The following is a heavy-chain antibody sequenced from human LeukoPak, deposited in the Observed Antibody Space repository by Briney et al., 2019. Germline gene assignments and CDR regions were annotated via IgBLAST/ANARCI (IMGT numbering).Heavy chain of an antibody. J-gene: IGHJ2*01. CDR3: ARAVARAPGHYWYFDL. CDR1: GGSISSGGYS. CDR2: IYHSGST. D-gene: IGHD6-19*01. Sequence: SETLSLTCAVSGGSISSGGYSWSWIRQPPGKGLEWIGYIYHSGSTYYNPSLKSRVTISVDRSKNQFSLKLSSVTAADTAVYYCARAVARAPGHYWYFDLWGRGTLVTVSS. V-gene: IGHV4-30-2*01.